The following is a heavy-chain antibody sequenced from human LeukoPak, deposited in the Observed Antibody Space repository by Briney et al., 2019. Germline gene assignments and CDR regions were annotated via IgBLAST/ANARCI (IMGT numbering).Heavy chain of an antibody. CDR2: INSEGTST. D-gene: IGHD6-13*01. CDR3: ARAIPAALHDAFDI. J-gene: IGHJ3*02. CDR1: GFTFSTYW. V-gene: IGHV3-74*01. Sequence: GGSLRLSCAASGFTFSTYWMSWVRQAPGKGLVWVSRINSEGTSTSFADSVKGRFTVSRDNAKNTLYLQMNSLRAEDTAVYYCARAIPAALHDAFDIWGQGTMVTVSS.